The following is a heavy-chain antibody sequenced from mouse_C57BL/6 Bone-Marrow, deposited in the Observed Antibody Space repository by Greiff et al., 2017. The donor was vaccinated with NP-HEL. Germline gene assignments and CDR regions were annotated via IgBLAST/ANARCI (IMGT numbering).Heavy chain of an antibody. CDR2: ISSGGSYT. Sequence: EVQLVESGGDLVKPGGSLKLSCAASGFTFSSYGMSWVRQTPDKRLEWVATISSGGSYTYYPDSVKGRFTISRDNAKNTLYLQMSSLKSEDTARYYCARQDGYHWYFDVGGTGTTVTVSA. J-gene: IGHJ1*03. D-gene: IGHD2-3*01. CDR1: GFTFSSYG. CDR3: ARQDGYHWYFDV. V-gene: IGHV5-6*01.